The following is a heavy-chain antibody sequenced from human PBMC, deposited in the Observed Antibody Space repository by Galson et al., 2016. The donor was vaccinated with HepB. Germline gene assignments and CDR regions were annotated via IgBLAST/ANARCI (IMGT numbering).Heavy chain of an antibody. Sequence: SLRLSCAASGLSLSDYWMIWVRQAPGKGLEWVANITPDGSQTNYGDSVKGRFTISRDNAKNSLYLQMNSLRAEDTGVYSCASGHFDSWGQGDLVTVSS. CDR1: GLSLSDYW. CDR3: ASGHFDS. V-gene: IGHV3-7*01. CDR2: ITPDGSQT. J-gene: IGHJ5*01.